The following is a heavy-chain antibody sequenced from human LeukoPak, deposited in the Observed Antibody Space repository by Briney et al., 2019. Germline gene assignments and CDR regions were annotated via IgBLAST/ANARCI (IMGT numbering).Heavy chain of an antibody. V-gene: IGHV4-39*07. CDR3: ARDWVGEN. D-gene: IGHD3-16*01. CDR2: VYYSGPT. CDR1: GGSISSSSYY. J-gene: IGHJ4*02. Sequence: SETLSLTCTVSGGSISSSSYYWGWIRQPPGKGLEWIGSVYYSGPTKYNPSLKSRVTISVDTSKNQFSLRLNSVTAADTAVYYCARDWVGENWGQGTLVTVSS.